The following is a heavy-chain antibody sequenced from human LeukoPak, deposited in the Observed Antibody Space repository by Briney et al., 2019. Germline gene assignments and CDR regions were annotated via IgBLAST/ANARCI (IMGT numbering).Heavy chain of an antibody. Sequence: PSETLSLTCSVSGGSISSYYWSWIRQPPGKGLEWIGYIYYSGSTNYNPSLKSRVTISVDTSKNQFSLKLSSVTAADTAVYYCARGGSLPHDYWGQGTLVTVSS. J-gene: IGHJ4*02. CDR3: ARGGSLPHDY. CDR2: IYYSGST. D-gene: IGHD3-10*01. CDR1: GGSISSYY. V-gene: IGHV4-59*01.